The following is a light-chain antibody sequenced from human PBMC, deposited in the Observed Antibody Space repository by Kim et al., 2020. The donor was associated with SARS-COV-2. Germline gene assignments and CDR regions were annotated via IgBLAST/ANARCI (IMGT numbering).Light chain of an antibody. V-gene: IGKV1-5*01. CDR3: QQYNSWWT. J-gene: IGKJ1*01. CDR2: DAS. CDR1: QSISSW. Sequence: CASVGDRVTITCRASQSISSWLAWYQQKLGKAPKLLIYDASSLESGVPSRFSGSGSGTEFTLTISSLQPDDFATYYCQQYNSWWTFGQGTKVDIK.